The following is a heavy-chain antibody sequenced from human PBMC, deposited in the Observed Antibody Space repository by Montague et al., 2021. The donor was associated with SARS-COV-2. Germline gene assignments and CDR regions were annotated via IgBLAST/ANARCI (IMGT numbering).Heavy chain of an antibody. CDR2: LSSSRRYL. J-gene: IGHJ4*02. D-gene: IGHD6-19*01. CDR3: SSSTGGTGWLVL. V-gene: IGHV3-21*01. CDR1: GFTTSGYG. Sequence: SLRLSGAASGFTTSGYGMNWVRQAPGKGLEWVSSLSSSRRYLYYADSLKGRFTISRDDAKNSLYLQMNSLRAEDTAVYYCSSSTGGTGWLVLWGQGTLVTVSS.